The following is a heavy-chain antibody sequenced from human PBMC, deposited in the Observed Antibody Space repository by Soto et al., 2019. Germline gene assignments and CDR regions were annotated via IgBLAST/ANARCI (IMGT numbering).Heavy chain of an antibody. CDR3: ARRSAAGSLHYFDY. CDR1: GYSISSGYY. D-gene: IGHD6-13*01. Sequence: SETLSLTCAVSGYSISSGYYWGWIRQPPGKGLEWIGRIYHSGSTYYNPSLKSRVTISVDTSKNQFSLKLSSVTAADTAVYYCARRSAAGSLHYFDYWGQGTLVTVSS. CDR2: IYHSGST. J-gene: IGHJ4*02. V-gene: IGHV4-38-2*01.